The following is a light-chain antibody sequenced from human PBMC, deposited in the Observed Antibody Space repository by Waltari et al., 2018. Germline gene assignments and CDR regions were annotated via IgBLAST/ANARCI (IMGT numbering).Light chain of an antibody. Sequence: SNALTHPPSVSVSPGQTASITCSGNNLRRKFFCWYQQKPAQPPVVVIYEDTKRPSGIPDRFSGSNSGTIATLTISGAQARAEADYYCQEWDSSTVVFGGGTKLAVL. CDR3: QEWDSSTVV. CDR2: EDT. CDR1: NLRRKF. V-gene: IGLV3-1*01. J-gene: IGLJ2*01.